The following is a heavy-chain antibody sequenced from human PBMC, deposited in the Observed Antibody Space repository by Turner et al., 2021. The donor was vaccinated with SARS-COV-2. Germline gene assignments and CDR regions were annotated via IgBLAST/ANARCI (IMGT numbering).Heavy chain of an antibody. CDR2: ISSTSSYK. V-gene: IGHV3-21*01. CDR1: GFTFSSSW. Sequence: EVQLVESGGGLVKPGGSLSLSCAASGFTFSSSWMTWVRQAPGKGLEWVSSISSTSSYKYYADSVKGRFTISRDNANKSLYLQMDSLRAEDTAVYYCGADTSGWAADYWGQGALVTVSS. D-gene: IGHD6-19*01. J-gene: IGHJ4*02. CDR3: GADTSGWAADY.